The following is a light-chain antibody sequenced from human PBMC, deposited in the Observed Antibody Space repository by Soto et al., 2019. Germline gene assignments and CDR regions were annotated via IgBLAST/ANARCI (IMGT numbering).Light chain of an antibody. J-gene: IGKJ4*01. Sequence: EIVLTQSPATLSLSPGERATLSCRASQSVSSYLAWYQQKPGQAPRLLIYDASNRATGIPARFSGSGSGTDFTLTISSLEPEDVAVYYCQQYYSSPPAVTFGGGTKVEIK. CDR2: DAS. V-gene: IGKV3-11*01. CDR1: QSVSSY. CDR3: QQYYSSPPAVT.